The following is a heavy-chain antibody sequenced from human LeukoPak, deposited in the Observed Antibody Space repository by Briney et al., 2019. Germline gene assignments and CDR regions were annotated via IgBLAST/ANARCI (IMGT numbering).Heavy chain of an antibody. CDR2: ISSDGNNK. CDR1: GFTFNYHA. Sequence: QSGGPLTLSCVGSGFTFNYHAINWGPQAPRKGPEGVAVISSDGNNKYYADSVKGRFTISRDNSKNTVFLQMNGLRAEDTAVYYCARGSVGDFDNWGQGTLVTVSS. D-gene: IGHD2-21*01. CDR3: ARGSVGDFDN. V-gene: IGHV3-30-3*01. J-gene: IGHJ4*02.